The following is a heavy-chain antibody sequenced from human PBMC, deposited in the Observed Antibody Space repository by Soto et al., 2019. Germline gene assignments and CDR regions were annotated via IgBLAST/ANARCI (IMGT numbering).Heavy chain of an antibody. D-gene: IGHD2-2*01. CDR2: ISYDGSNK. CDR1: GFTFSSYG. Sequence: GGSLRHSCAASGFTFSSYGMHWVRQAPGKGLEWVAVISYDGSNKYYADSVKGRFTISRDNSKNTLYLQMNSLRAEDTAVYYCAKVSKPAAMVGWFDPWGQGTLVTVSS. V-gene: IGHV3-30*18. CDR3: AKVSKPAAMVGWFDP. J-gene: IGHJ5*02.